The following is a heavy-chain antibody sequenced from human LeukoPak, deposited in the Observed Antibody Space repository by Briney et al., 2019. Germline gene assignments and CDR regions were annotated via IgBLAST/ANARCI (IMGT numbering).Heavy chain of an antibody. J-gene: IGHJ6*02. V-gene: IGHV3-11*01. CDR2: ISGVASDI. Sequence: GGSLRLSCAAPGFTFSDYYMTWIRQAPGKGLEWVSYISGVASDIYYADSVKGRFTISRDNAKKSVYLQMNSLRAEDTAVYYCARGGAHGMDVWGLGTTVTVSS. CDR1: GFTFSDYY. D-gene: IGHD1-26*01. CDR3: ARGGAHGMDV.